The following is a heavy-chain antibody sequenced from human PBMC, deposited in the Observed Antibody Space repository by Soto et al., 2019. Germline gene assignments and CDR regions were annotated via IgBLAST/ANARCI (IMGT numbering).Heavy chain of an antibody. CDR1: GGSISNYY. V-gene: IGHV4-59*08. CDR2: IYYGGSG. J-gene: IGHJ4*02. CDR3: ARTKDGYDILTGYVY. D-gene: IGHD3-9*01. Sequence: PSETLCLTCSVSGGSISNYYWSWIRQPPGKGLEWIGYIYYGGSGNNNPSLKSRVTISGDTSKNQVFLKMTSVTAADTAVYYCARTKDGYDILTGYVYWGQGTLVTVSS.